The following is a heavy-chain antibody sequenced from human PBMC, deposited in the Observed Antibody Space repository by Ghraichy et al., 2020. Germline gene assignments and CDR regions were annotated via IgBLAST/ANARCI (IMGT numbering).Heavy chain of an antibody. CDR3: ARGALYYYDSSGYYYYYYGMDV. Sequence: ASVKVSCKASGYTFTSYDINWVRQATGQGLEWMGWMNPNSGNTGYAQKFQGRVTMTRNTSISTAYMELSSLRSEDTAVYYCARGALYYYDSSGYYYYYYGMDVWGQGTTVTVSS. J-gene: IGHJ6*02. CDR1: GYTFTSYD. V-gene: IGHV1-8*01. D-gene: IGHD3-22*01. CDR2: MNPNSGNT.